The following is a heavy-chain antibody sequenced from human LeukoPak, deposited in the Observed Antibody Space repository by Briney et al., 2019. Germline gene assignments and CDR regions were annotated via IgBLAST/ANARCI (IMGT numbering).Heavy chain of an antibody. CDR3: ARRCSGGSCYGYDAFDI. Sequence: ASVKVSCKASGYTFTSYDINWVRQATGQGLEWMGWMNPNSGNTGYAQKFQGRVTITRNTSISTAYMGLSSLRSEDTAVYYCARRCSGGSCYGYDAFDIWGQGTMVTVSS. CDR1: GYTFTSYD. D-gene: IGHD2-15*01. J-gene: IGHJ3*02. CDR2: MNPNSGNT. V-gene: IGHV1-8*03.